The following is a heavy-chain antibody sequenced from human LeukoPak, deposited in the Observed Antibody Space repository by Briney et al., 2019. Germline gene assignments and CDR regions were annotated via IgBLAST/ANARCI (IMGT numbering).Heavy chain of an antibody. J-gene: IGHJ4*02. D-gene: IGHD3-22*01. CDR1: GYTFTSYG. Sequence: ASVKVSCEASGYTFTSYGISWVRQAPGQGLEWMGWISAYNGNTNYAQKLQGRVTMTTDTSTSTAYMELRSLRSDDTAVYYCARDYYDSSGYYSRTDYWGQGTLVTVSS. CDR3: ARDYYDSSGYYSRTDY. CDR2: ISAYNGNT. V-gene: IGHV1-18*01.